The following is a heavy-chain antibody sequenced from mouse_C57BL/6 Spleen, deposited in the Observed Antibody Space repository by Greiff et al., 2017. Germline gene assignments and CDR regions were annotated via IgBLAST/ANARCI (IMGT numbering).Heavy chain of an antibody. CDR2: ISSGSSTI. Sequence: DVQLVESGGGLVKPGGSLKLSCAASGFTFSDYGMHWVRQAPEKGLEWVAYISSGSSTIYYADTVKGRFTISRDNAKNTLFLQMTSLRSEDTAMYYCARPSLLGYFDVWGTGTTVTVSS. V-gene: IGHV5-17*01. CDR3: ARPSLLGYFDV. J-gene: IGHJ1*03. CDR1: GFTFSDYG. D-gene: IGHD1-1*01.